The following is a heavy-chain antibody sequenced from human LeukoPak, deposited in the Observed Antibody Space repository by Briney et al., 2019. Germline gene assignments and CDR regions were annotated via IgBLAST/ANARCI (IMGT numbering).Heavy chain of an antibody. D-gene: IGHD6-13*01. CDR2: ISSNGGST. V-gene: IGHV3-64*01. J-gene: IGHJ6*02. Sequence: GGPLRLSCAASGFTFSSYAMHWVRKAPGKGLEYVSAISSNGGSTYYANSVKCRFTISRDNSKNTLYLQMGSLRAEDMAVYYCARVGYTSYYYYGMDVWGQGTTVTVSS. CDR3: ARVGYTSYYYYGMDV. CDR1: GFTFSSYA.